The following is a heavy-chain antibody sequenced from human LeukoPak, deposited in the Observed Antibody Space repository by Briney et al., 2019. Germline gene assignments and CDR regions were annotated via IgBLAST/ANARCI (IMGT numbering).Heavy chain of an antibody. CDR3: ARSGPDFWSGPNYYYMDV. CDR1: GGTFSSYA. J-gene: IGHJ6*03. D-gene: IGHD3-3*01. CDR2: IIPIFGTA. Sequence: SVKVSCKASGGTFSSYAISWVRQAPGQGLEWIGGIIPIFGTANYAQKFQGRVTITTDESTSTAYMELSSLRSEDTAVYYCARSGPDFWSGPNYYYMDVWGKGTTVTVSS. V-gene: IGHV1-69*05.